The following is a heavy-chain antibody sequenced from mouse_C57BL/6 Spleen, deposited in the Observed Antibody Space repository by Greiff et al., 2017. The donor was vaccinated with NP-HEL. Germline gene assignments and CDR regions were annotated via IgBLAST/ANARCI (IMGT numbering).Heavy chain of an antibody. V-gene: IGHV1-82*01. CDR2: IYPGDGDT. J-gene: IGHJ2*01. CDR3: ASGGNWDGYFDY. CDR1: GYAFSSSW. D-gene: IGHD4-1*01. Sequence: QVQLQQSGPELVKPGASVKISCKASGYAFSSSWMNWVKQRPGKGLEWIGRIYPGDGDTNYNGKFKGKATLTADKSSSTAYMQLSSLTAEDSAVYFCASGGNWDGYFDYWGQGTTLTVSS.